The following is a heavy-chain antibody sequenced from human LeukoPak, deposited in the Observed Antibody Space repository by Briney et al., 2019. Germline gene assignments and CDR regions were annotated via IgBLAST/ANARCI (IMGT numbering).Heavy chain of an antibody. J-gene: IGHJ4*02. CDR2: IYHSVDT. CDR1: GGSISSYY. D-gene: IGHD6-19*01. V-gene: IGHV4-59*12. Sequence: PSETLSLTCTVSGGSISSYYWSWIRQPPGKGLGWIGYIYHSVDTKYNASLKSRVTISVDTSKSQFSLKLSSVTAADTAVYYCARCSSGWYWDYWGQGTLVTVSS. CDR3: ARCSSGWYWDY.